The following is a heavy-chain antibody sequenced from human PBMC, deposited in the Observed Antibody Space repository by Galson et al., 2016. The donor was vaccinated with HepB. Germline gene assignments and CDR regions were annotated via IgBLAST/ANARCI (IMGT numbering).Heavy chain of an antibody. CDR1: GYTFSSYG. CDR3: ARDRFSSGWSDSYYSRYYGMDV. J-gene: IGHJ6*02. V-gene: IGHV1-18*01. Sequence: SVKVSCKASGYTFSSYGISWVRQAPGQGLEWMGWISAYNGNTNYAQKLQGRVTMTTDTSTSTAYMELRSLKSDDTAVYYCARDRFSSGWSDSYYSRYYGMDVWGQGTTVTVSS. CDR2: ISAYNGNT. D-gene: IGHD6-19*01.